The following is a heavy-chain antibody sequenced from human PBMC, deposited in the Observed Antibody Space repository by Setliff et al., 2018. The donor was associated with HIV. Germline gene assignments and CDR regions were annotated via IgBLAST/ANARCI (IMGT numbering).Heavy chain of an antibody. Sequence: PGGSLRLSCAASGFTFSSYSMNWVRQAPGKGLEWVSSISSSSSYIYYADSVKGRFTISRDNAKNSLYLQMNSLRAEDTAVYYCARRYSSSSTGFDYWGQGTLVTVSS. CDR1: GFTFSSYS. CDR3: ARRYSSSSTGFDY. J-gene: IGHJ4*02. CDR2: ISSSSSYI. V-gene: IGHV3-21*01. D-gene: IGHD6-6*01.